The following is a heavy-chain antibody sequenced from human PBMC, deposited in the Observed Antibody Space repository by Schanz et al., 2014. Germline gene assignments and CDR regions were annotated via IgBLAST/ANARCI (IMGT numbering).Heavy chain of an antibody. Sequence: QVQLVESGGGLVKPGGSLRLSCAASGFTFSDYYMSWIRQAPGKGLEWVSYITYNGGTIYYADSVKGRFTISRDNAKNSLYLEMNSLRAEDTAVYYCARDRRNADLDYWGQGTLVTGSS. V-gene: IGHV3-11*04. J-gene: IGHJ4*02. CDR3: ARDRRNADLDY. CDR2: ITYNGGTI. CDR1: GFTFSDYY. D-gene: IGHD1-1*01.